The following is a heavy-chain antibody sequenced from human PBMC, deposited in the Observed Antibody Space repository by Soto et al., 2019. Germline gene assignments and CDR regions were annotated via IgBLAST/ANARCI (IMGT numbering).Heavy chain of an antibody. J-gene: IGHJ4*02. CDR3: VKDVGYGFILYDF. Sequence: GGSLRLSCTASGFTFSSFGMTWVRQAPGKGLEWVSTVNGGGDSTHYADSVKGRFSIFRDNSKNTVYLQMNSLRAEDSAIYYCVKDVGYGFILYDFWGQGTLVTVSS. CDR1: GFTFSSFG. CDR2: VNGGGDST. V-gene: IGHV3-23*01. D-gene: IGHD3-16*01.